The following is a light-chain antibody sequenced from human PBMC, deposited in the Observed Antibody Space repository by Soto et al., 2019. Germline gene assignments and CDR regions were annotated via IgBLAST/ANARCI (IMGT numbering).Light chain of an antibody. CDR3: SSYTSSNTVV. J-gene: IGLJ2*01. CDR2: DVS. V-gene: IGLV2-14*03. CDR1: SSDVGGYNY. Sequence: QSALTQPASVSGSPGQSIAISCTGTSSDVGGYNYVSWFQQHPGKAPKLMIYDVSSRPSGVSDRFSGSKSGNTASLTISGLQAEDEADYHCSSYTSSNTVVFGGGTKVTVL.